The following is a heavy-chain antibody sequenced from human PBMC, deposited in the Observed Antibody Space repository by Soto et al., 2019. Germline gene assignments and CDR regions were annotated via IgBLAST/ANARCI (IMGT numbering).Heavy chain of an antibody. J-gene: IGHJ3*02. CDR1: GFTFSSYG. CDR2: IPNTENKK. V-gene: IGHV3-30-3*01. CDR3: ARTAGGRVRGALDI. Sequence: DLEESGGGVVQPGTSLRLSCVASGFTFSSYGMHWVRQAPGKGLEWVAVIPNTENKKYYADSEKGRFTISRDNSQNTLFLQMDSLMSEDTAMYYCARTAGGRVRGALDIWGQGTMVTVS. D-gene: IGHD6-13*01.